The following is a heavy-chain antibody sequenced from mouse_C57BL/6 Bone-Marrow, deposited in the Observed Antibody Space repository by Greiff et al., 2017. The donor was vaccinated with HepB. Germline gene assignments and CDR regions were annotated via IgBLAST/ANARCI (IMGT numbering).Heavy chain of an antibody. CDR1: GYTFTSYW. J-gene: IGHJ4*01. CDR3: ARGGYYYGCMDY. D-gene: IGHD1-1*01. Sequence: QVQLKQPGAELVRPGSSVKLSCKASGYTFTSYWMHWVKQRPIQGLEWIGNIDPSDSETHYNQKFKDKATLTVDKSSSTAYMQLSSLTSEDSAVYYCARGGYYYGCMDYWGQGTSVTVSS. V-gene: IGHV1-52*01. CDR2: IDPSDSET.